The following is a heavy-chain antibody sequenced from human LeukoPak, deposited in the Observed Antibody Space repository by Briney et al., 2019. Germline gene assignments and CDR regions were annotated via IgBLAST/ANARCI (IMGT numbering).Heavy chain of an antibody. CDR2: IHSDGSST. V-gene: IGHV3-74*01. D-gene: IGHD4-11*01. J-gene: IGHJ4*02. CDR3: AKGGSKATDY. CDR1: GFTFSNYW. Sequence: PGGSLRLSCAASGFTFSNYWMHWVRQAPGKGLVWVSRIHSDGSSTTYADSVKGRFTISRDNAKNTLYLQMNSLTAEDTAVYYCAKGGSKATDYWGQGTLVTVSS.